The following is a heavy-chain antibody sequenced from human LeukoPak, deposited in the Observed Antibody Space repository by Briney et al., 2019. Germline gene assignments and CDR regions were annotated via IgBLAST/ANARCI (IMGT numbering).Heavy chain of an antibody. CDR2: INPSGGST. CDR1: GGTFSSYA. J-gene: IGHJ4*02. D-gene: IGHD3-3*01. Sequence: GSSVKVSCKASGGTFSSYAISWVRQAPGQGLEWMGIINPSGGSTSYAQKFQGRVTMTRDTSTSTVYMELSSLRSEDTAVYYCARAGHYDFWSGYYIDYWGQGTLVTVSS. V-gene: IGHV1-46*03. CDR3: ARAGHYDFWSGYYIDY.